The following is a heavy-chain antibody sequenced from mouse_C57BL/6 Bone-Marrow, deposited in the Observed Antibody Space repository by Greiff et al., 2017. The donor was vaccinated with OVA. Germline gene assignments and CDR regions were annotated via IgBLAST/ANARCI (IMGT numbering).Heavy chain of an antibody. CDR3: ARHYYGSSVYAMDY. J-gene: IGHJ4*01. CDR2: ISNLAYSI. D-gene: IGHD1-1*01. Sequence: EVQLVESGGGLVQPGGSLKLSCAASGFTFSDYGMAWVRQAPRKGPEWVAFISNLAYSIYYADTVTGRFTISRENAKNTLYLEMSSLRSEDTAMYYCARHYYGSSVYAMDYWGQGTSVTVSS. CDR1: GFTFSDYG. V-gene: IGHV5-15*01.